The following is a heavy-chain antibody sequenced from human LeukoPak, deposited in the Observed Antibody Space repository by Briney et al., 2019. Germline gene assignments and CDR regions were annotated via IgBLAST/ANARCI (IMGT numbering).Heavy chain of an antibody. V-gene: IGHV3-21*01. CDR2: ISSSRIHI. CDR3: ARDRQTGHFDY. CDR1: GFTFSSYS. J-gene: IGHJ4*02. D-gene: IGHD1-1*01. Sequence: PGGSLRLSCAASGFTFSSYSASWVRQAPGKGLEWVSSISSSRIHIYYADSVKGRFTISRDNAKNSLYLQMNSLRAGDTAVYYCARDRQTGHFDYWGQGTLVTVSS.